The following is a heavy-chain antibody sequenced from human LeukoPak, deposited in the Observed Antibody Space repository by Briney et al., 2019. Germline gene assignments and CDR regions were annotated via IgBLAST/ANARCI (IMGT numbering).Heavy chain of an antibody. V-gene: IGHV1-46*01. J-gene: IGHJ5*02. D-gene: IGHD3-3*01. CDR3: ARGKYFWSGPTYNWFDP. CDR1: GYTFTSYY. Sequence: GASVKVSCKASGYTFTSYYMHWVRRAPGQGLEWMGIINPSGGSTSYAQKFQGRVTMTRDTSTSTVYMELSSLRSEDTAVYYCARGKYFWSGPTYNWFDPWGQGALVTVSS. CDR2: INPSGGST.